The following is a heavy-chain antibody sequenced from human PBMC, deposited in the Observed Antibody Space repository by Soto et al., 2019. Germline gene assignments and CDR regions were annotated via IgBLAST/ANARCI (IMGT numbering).Heavy chain of an antibody. CDR3: ARGGSITMVRGVYYYGMDV. CDR1: GYTFTGYY. D-gene: IGHD3-10*01. CDR2: INPNSGGT. Sequence: ASVKVSCKASGYTFTGYYMHWVRQAPGQGLEWMGWINPNSGGTNYAQKFQGWVTMTRDTSISTAYMELSRLRSDDTAVYYGARGGSITMVRGVYYYGMDVWGQGTTVTVSS. V-gene: IGHV1-2*04. J-gene: IGHJ6*02.